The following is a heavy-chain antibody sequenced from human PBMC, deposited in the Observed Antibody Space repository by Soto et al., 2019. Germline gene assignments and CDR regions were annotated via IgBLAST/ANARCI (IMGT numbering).Heavy chain of an antibody. V-gene: IGHV3-23*01. CDR3: VTAVRTRLDN. Sequence: GGSLRLSCTASGFTFGDYAMSWFRQAPGMGLEWVSSIRQSGDRSSYADSAKGRFTISRDNSKNTLYLQMNGLRLDDTAVYYCVTAVRTRLDNWGPGTLVTVSS. CDR1: GFTFGDYA. CDR2: IRQSGDRS. D-gene: IGHD3-10*01. J-gene: IGHJ4*02.